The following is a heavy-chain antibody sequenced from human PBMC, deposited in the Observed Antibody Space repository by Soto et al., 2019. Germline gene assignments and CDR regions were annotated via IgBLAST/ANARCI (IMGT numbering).Heavy chain of an antibody. V-gene: IGHV1-69*02. J-gene: IGHJ5*02. D-gene: IGHD4-17*01. Sequence: QVKLVQSGAEVRKPGSSVRVSCKTSGATLSNQIIGWVRQAPGQGLEWMGRIIPILGIPNYSQRFQDRLPMTADRSTSTVHMELSSLRSEDTAMYFCARGGAVDYGDYNTWGQGTLVTVSS. CDR2: IIPILGIP. CDR1: GATLSNQI. CDR3: ARGGAVDYGDYNT.